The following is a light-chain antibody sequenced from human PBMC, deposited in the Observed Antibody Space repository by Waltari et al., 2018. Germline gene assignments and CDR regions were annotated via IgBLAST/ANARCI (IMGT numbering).Light chain of an antibody. CDR1: QTIGNY. CDR2: SAS. J-gene: IGKJ1*01. CDR3: QETYSSPPST. Sequence: DIQVTQSPSSLSAPVGDRASITCRASQTIGNYLNWYQQKPGKAPKLLIYSASSLQSGVPSRFSGSGSGTDFTLTITSLQPEDFAIYYCQETYSSPPSTFGQGTKVESK. V-gene: IGKV1-39*01.